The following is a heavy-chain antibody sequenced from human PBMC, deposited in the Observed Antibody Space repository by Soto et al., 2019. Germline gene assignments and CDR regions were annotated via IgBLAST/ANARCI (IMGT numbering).Heavy chain of an antibody. CDR2: IYHSGST. D-gene: IGHD3-10*01. V-gene: IGHV4-4*02. Sequence: QVQLQESGPGLVEPSGTLSLTCAVSNGPVPSPTNWWSWVRQPPGKGLAWIGDIYHSGSTNYNPSLKSRVNISVDKSKNQFSLRLNSVTAADTAVYYCARGDDSGSWYYYYMEVWGKGTTVTVSS. J-gene: IGHJ6*03. CDR3: ARGDDSGSWYYYYMEV. CDR1: NGPVPSPTNW.